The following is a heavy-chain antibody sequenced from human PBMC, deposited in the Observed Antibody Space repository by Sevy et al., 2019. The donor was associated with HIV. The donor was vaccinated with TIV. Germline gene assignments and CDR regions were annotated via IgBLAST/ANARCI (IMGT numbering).Heavy chain of an antibody. D-gene: IGHD2-15*01. V-gene: IGHV3-23*01. Sequence: GGSLRLSCAASGFTFSSYAMFWVRQAPGKGLEWVSSISDTGIGTYYADSVKGRFTISRDNSKNTLYLQMSSLRAEDTAVYYCARTVRSCSGTTCHIDYWGQGALVTVSS. CDR1: GFTFSSYA. CDR3: ARTVRSCSGTTCHIDY. CDR2: ISDTGIGT. J-gene: IGHJ4*02.